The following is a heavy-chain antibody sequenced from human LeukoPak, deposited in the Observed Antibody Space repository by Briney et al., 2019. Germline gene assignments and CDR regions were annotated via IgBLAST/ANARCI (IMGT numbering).Heavy chain of an antibody. J-gene: IGHJ4*02. Sequence: PSETLSLTCAVYGGSFSGYYWSWIRQPPGKGLEWIGEINHSGSTNYNPSLKSRVTISVDTSKNQFSLKLSSVTAADTAVYYCARGPADVDIVATKGADYWGQGTLATVSS. CDR1: GGSFSGYY. CDR2: INHSGST. D-gene: IGHD5-12*01. V-gene: IGHV4-34*01. CDR3: ARGPADVDIVATKGADY.